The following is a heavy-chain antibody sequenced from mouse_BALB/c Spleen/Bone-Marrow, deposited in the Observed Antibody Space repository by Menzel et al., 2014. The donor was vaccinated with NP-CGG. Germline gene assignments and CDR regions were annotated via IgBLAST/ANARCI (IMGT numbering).Heavy chain of an antibody. D-gene: IGHD1-2*01. CDR1: GDSITSGY. Sequence: VQLKDSGPSLVKPSQTLSLTCSVTGDSITSGYWNWIRKFPGNKLEYMGYISYSGNTYYNPSLISRISITRDTSKNQYYLQLNSVTTEDTATNYCTRDYYGPWGQGTTLTVSS. J-gene: IGHJ2*01. CDR2: ISYSGNT. V-gene: IGHV3-8*02. CDR3: TRDYYGP.